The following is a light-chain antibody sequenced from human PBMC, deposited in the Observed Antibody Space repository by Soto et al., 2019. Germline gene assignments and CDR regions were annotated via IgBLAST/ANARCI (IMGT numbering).Light chain of an antibody. Sequence: QSVLTQPPSVSGAPGQRVTISCTGSSSNIGAGYDVHWYQQLPGTAPKLLIYGNSNRPSGVPDRFSGSKSGTSASLAITGLQAEDEPDYYCQSYDSSLSGSKVFGGGTKVTVL. CDR3: QSYDSSLSGSKV. J-gene: IGLJ2*01. CDR1: SSNIGAGYD. CDR2: GNS. V-gene: IGLV1-40*01.